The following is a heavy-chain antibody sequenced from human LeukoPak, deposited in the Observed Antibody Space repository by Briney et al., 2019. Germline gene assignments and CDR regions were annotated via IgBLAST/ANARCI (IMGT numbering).Heavy chain of an antibody. CDR3: ARNMTIILVAERIDAFDI. CDR2: INHSGST. V-gene: IGHV4-34*01. D-gene: IGHD3-22*01. CDR1: SGSFSGYF. J-gene: IGHJ3*02. Sequence: SETLSLTCAVYSGSFSGYFWSWIRQPPGMGLEWLGEINHSGSTNYNPSLTSRVTMSVDTSKNQFSLKLNSVTAADTAMYYCARNMTIILVAERIDAFDIWGQGTMVTVSS.